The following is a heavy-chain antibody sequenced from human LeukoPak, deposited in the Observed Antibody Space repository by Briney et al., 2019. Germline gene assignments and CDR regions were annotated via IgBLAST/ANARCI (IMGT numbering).Heavy chain of an antibody. J-gene: IGHJ6*02. CDR3: ARDHGRYYGMDV. Sequence: GGSLRLSCAASGFTFSSYSMNWVRQAPGKGLEWVSSISSSSSYIYYADSVKGRFTISRDNAKNSLYLQMNSLRAEDTAVYYCARDHGRYYGMDVWGQGTTVTVSS. V-gene: IGHV3-21*01. CDR1: GFTFSSYS. CDR2: ISSSSSYI.